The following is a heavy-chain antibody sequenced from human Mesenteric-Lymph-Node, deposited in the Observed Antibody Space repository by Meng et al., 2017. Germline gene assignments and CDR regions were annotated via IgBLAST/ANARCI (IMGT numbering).Heavy chain of an antibody. J-gene: IGHJ4*02. Sequence: GESLKISCAASGFTFSSYEMNWVRQAPGKGLEWVAVISYDGSNKYYADSVKGRFTISRDNSKNTLYLQMNSLRAEDTAVYYCAREDGYSYGYYFDYWGQGTLVTGAS. CDR2: ISYDGSNK. D-gene: IGHD5-18*01. CDR1: GFTFSSYE. V-gene: IGHV3-30*01. CDR3: AREDGYSYGYYFDY.